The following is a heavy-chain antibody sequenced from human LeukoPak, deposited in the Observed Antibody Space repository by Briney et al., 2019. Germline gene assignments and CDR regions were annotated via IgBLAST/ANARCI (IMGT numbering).Heavy chain of an antibody. V-gene: IGHV3-30*03. J-gene: IGHJ4*02. CDR2: ISFDGSYK. CDR1: GFTFQTFG. Sequence: GRSLRLSCAVSGFTFQTFGVHWVRQTPGQGLEWVALISFDGSYKYYTDSVKGRFTISRDNSKNTLYLQMDILRVEDTTVYYCLRGDRRDYWGQGTLVTVSS. CDR3: LRGDRRDY.